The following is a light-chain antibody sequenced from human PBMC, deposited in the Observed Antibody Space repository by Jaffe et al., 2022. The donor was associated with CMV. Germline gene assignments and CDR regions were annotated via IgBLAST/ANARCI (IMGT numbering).Light chain of an antibody. J-gene: IGLJ3*02. V-gene: IGLV1-51*01. CDR2: DNN. CDR3: GTWDMSLSTGV. CDR1: DSNIGTKY. Sequence: QSVLTQPPSVSAATGQKVTISCFGGDSNIGTKYVSWYQHLPGTAPKLLIYDNNKRPSGIPDRFSGSKSGTSATLAIAGLQPGDEADYYCGTWDMSLSTGVFGGGTKLTVL.